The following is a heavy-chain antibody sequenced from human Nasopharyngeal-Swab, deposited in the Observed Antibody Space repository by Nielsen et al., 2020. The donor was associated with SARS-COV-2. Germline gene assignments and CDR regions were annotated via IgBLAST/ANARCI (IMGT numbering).Heavy chain of an antibody. D-gene: IGHD4-17*01. V-gene: IGHV3-23*03. Sequence: EGSLRLSCAASGSTFSGYAMTWVRQAPGKGLEWVSTFYSGGSSTFYAEPVKGRFTISRDNAKNTLYLQMNSLRVEDTAEYYCALSRDYGTFNYWGQGTLVTVSS. CDR1: GSTFSGYA. J-gene: IGHJ4*02. CDR2: FYSGGSST. CDR3: ALSRDYGTFNY.